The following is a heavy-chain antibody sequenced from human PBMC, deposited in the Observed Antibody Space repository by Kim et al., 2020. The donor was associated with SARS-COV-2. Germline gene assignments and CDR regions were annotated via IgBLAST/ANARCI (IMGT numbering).Heavy chain of an antibody. V-gene: IGHV3-11*05. J-gene: IGHJ4*02. CDR3: ARDKVGYGDPRDY. CDR2: ISSSSSYT. CDR1: GFTFSDYY. Sequence: GGSLRLSCAASGFTFSDYYMSWIRQAPGKGLEWVSYISSSSSYTNYADSVKGRFTISRDNAKNSLYLQMNSLRAEDTAVYYCARDKVGYGDPRDYWGQGTLVTVSS. D-gene: IGHD4-17*01.